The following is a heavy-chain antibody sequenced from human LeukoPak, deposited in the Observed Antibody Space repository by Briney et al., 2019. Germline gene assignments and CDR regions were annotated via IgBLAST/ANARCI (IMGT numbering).Heavy chain of an antibody. CDR1: GSTFSSYA. D-gene: IGHD3-22*01. CDR2: ISYDGSNK. J-gene: IGHJ4*02. V-gene: IGHV3-30*04. Sequence: GGSLRLSCAASGSTFSSYAMHWVRQAPGKGLEWVAVISYDGSNKYYADSVKGRFTISRDNSKNTLYLQMNSLRAEDTAVYYCARSPEDYYDSSGPLDCWGQGTLVTVSS. CDR3: ARSPEDYYDSSGPLDC.